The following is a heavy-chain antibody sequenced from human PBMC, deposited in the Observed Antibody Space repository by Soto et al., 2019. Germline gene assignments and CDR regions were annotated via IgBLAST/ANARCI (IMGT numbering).Heavy chain of an antibody. D-gene: IGHD2-8*02. J-gene: IGHJ4*02. V-gene: IGHV3-33*01. CDR1: GFTFTNYG. Sequence: QVHLVESGGGVVQPGRSLRLSCAASGFTFTNYGMHWVRQAPGKGLEWVALIWYDGSNKYYADSLKGRFTISRDNSKNTLYLQVNSLRAEDTAVYYCARDAGYCTGGSCYTYYFDFWGQGTLVTVSS. CDR3: ARDAGYCTGGSCYTYYFDF. CDR2: IWYDGSNK.